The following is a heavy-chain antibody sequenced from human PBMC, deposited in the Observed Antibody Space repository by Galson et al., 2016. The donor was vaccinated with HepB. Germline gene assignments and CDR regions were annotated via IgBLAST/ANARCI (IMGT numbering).Heavy chain of an antibody. V-gene: IGHV4-31*03. CDR3: ARPKTTWRGGYYDSTVYDAFDI. CDR1: GGAINDAYH. Sequence: TLSLTCSVSGGAINDAYHWSWIRQHPGKGLEWIGYISYTGLTNYKSSLKSRITMSIDTSKNQFSLRLSAVTAADTAIYYCARPKTTWRGGYYDSTVYDAFDIWGQGTMVTVSS. J-gene: IGHJ3*02. D-gene: IGHD3-22*01. CDR2: ISYTGLT.